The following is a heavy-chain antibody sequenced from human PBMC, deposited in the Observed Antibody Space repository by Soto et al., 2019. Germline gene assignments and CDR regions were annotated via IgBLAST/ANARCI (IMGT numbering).Heavy chain of an antibody. CDR1: GFTFSSHA. D-gene: IGHD3-10*01. CDR2: ITSTSSTK. J-gene: IGHJ6*02. Sequence: GDSLKISCAASGFTFSSHAMNWVRQAPGKGLEWLSYITSTSSTKHYAASVEGRFTISRDNAKNSLYLQMNSLRDEDTAVYYCARRITMVRGPYYYYAMDVWGQGTTVTVSS. CDR3: ARRITMVRGPYYYYAMDV. V-gene: IGHV3-48*02.